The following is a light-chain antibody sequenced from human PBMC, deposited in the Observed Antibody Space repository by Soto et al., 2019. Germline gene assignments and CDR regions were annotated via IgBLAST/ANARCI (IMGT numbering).Light chain of an antibody. CDR1: RGISSN. V-gene: IGKV3-15*01. CDR2: GAS. J-gene: IGKJ1*01. CDR3: QQYNNLPPWT. Sequence: ATLCVVPGARANLACRASRGISSNLAWYQQKPGQAPRLLIYGASTRATGIPARFSGSGSGTEFTLTISSLQSEDFAVYYCQQYNNLPPWTFGQGTKVDI.